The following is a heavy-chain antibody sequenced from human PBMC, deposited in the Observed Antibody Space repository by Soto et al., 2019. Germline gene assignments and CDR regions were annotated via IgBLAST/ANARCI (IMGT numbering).Heavy chain of an antibody. V-gene: IGHV3-9*01. CDR3: TKDVVAGTRVPNYFDY. J-gene: IGHJ4*02. Sequence: LRLSCAASGFTFDDYAMHWVRQAPGKGLEWVSGISWNSGSIGYADSVKGRFTISRDNAKNSLYLQMNSLRAEDTALYFCTKDVVAGTRVPNYFDYWGQGTLVTVSS. CDR2: ISWNSGSI. D-gene: IGHD6-19*01. CDR1: GFTFDDYA.